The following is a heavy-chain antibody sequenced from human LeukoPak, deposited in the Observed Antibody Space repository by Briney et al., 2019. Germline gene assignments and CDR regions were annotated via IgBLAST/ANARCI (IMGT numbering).Heavy chain of an antibody. Sequence: SETLSLTCTVSGGSISSYYWSWIRQPPGKGLEWIGYIYYSGSTNYNPSLKSRVTISVDTSKNQFSLKLSSVTAADTAVYYCASRGSYYYGSGIDYWGQGTLVTVSS. J-gene: IGHJ4*02. CDR3: ASRGSYYYGSGIDY. V-gene: IGHV4-59*01. D-gene: IGHD3-10*01. CDR1: GGSISSYY. CDR2: IYYSGST.